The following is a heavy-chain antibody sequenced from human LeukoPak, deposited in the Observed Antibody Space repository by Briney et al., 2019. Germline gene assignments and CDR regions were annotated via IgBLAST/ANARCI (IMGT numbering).Heavy chain of an antibody. Sequence: ASVKVSCKASGYTFTSYDINWVRQATGQGLEWMGWMNPNSGNTGYAQKFQGRVTMTRNTSISTAYMELSSLRSEDTAVYYCARAGGSYSYYYYYYYMDVWGKGTTVPVSS. J-gene: IGHJ6*03. CDR2: MNPNSGNT. CDR1: GYTFTSYD. V-gene: IGHV1-8*01. CDR3: ARAGGSYSYYYYYYYMDV. D-gene: IGHD1-26*01.